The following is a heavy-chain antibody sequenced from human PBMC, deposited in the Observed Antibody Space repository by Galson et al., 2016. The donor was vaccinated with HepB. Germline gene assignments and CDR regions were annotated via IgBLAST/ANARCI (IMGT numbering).Heavy chain of an antibody. Sequence: SLRLSCAASGFSVSSNYMSWVRQAPGKGLEWVSLIYSGGSTYYADSVKGRFTISRDNSKNTVYLQMNTLGAEDTAVYYCAGRWKEMATITDAFDIWGQGTMVTVSS. J-gene: IGHJ3*02. CDR2: IYSGGST. D-gene: IGHD5-24*01. V-gene: IGHV3-53*01. CDR1: GFSVSSNY. CDR3: AGRWKEMATITDAFDI.